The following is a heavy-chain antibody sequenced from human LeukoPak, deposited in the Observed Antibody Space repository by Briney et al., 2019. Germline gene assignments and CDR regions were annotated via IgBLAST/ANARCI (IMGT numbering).Heavy chain of an antibody. V-gene: IGHV3-66*01. CDR3: AAGYCSSTSCSDY. CDR2: IYSGGST. CDR1: GFTVSSNY. Sequence: GGSLRLSCGASGFTVSSNYMSWVRQAPGKGLEWVSVIYSGGSTYYAASVKGRFTISRDNSKNTLYLKMNSLRAEATAVYYCAAGYCSSTSCSDYWGQGTLVTVSS. J-gene: IGHJ4*02. D-gene: IGHD2-2*01.